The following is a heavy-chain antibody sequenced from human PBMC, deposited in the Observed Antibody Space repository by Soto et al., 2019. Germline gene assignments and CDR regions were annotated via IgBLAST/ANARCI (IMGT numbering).Heavy chain of an antibody. V-gene: IGHV1-69*01. Sequence: QVLLVQSGAEMKKPGSSMKVSCKASGGAFNNYAFSWLRQSPGQGLEWMGGIIPMFGTPKFAEKFQGRISITTDDSTITVYLELSGLRSGDTAMYYCAREMPPRRRPCYYATSGSFDYWGQGTLVTVSS. CDR2: IIPMFGTP. CDR3: AREMPPRRRPCYYATSGSFDY. CDR1: GGAFNNYA. J-gene: IGHJ4*02. D-gene: IGHD3-22*01.